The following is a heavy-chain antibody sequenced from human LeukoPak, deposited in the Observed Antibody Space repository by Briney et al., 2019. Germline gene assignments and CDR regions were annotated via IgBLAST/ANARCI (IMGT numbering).Heavy chain of an antibody. Sequence: GGSLRLSCAASGFTFSNAWMSWVRQAPGKGLEWVGRIKSKTDGGTTDYAAPAKGRFTISRDDSINTLYLQMNSLKTEDTAVYYCTTGDIVVVVAATSSVLAHLWGQGTLVTVSS. D-gene: IGHD2-15*01. CDR1: GFTFSNAW. J-gene: IGHJ5*02. CDR2: IKSKTDGGTT. V-gene: IGHV3-15*01. CDR3: TTGDIVVVVAATSSVLAHL.